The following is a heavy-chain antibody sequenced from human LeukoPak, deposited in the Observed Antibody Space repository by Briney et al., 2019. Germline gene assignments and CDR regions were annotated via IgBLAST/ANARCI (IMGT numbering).Heavy chain of an antibody. D-gene: IGHD6-13*01. CDR2: IIPILGIA. CDR1: GYTFTGYY. V-gene: IGHV1-69*02. Sequence: SVKVSCKASGYTFTGYYMHWVRQAPGQGLEWMGRIIPILGIANYAQKFQGRVTITADKSTSTAYMELSSLRSEDTAVYYCARYSSSWYGYFQHWGQGTLVTVSS. CDR3: ARYSSSWYGYFQH. J-gene: IGHJ1*01.